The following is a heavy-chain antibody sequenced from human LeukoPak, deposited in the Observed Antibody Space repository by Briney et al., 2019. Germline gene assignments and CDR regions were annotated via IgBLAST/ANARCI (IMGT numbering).Heavy chain of an antibody. CDR3: ARERFGFGELLDWFDP. Sequence: SETLSLTCTVSNGSISSSAYYWGWVRQSPGKGLQWIGSVYFSGITYYNESLKSRLTISVDKSNNQFSLKLSSVTAADTAVYYCARERFGFGELLDWFDPWGQGTLVTVSS. V-gene: IGHV4-39*07. CDR2: VYFSGIT. J-gene: IGHJ5*02. CDR1: NGSISSSAYY. D-gene: IGHD3-10*01.